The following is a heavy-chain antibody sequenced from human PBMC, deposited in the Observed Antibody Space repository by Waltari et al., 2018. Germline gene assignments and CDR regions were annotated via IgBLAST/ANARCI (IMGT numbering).Heavy chain of an antibody. CDR3: ARGDYSNYLPVY. CDR2: INHSGST. D-gene: IGHD4-4*01. Sequence: QVQLQQWGAGLLKPSETLSLTCAVYGGSFSGYYWSWIRQPPGNGLEWIGEINHSGSTNYNPSLKSRVTISVDTTKNQFSLKLSSVTAADTAVYYCARGDYSNYLPVYWGQGTLVTVSS. J-gene: IGHJ4*02. V-gene: IGHV4-34*01. CDR1: GGSFSGYY.